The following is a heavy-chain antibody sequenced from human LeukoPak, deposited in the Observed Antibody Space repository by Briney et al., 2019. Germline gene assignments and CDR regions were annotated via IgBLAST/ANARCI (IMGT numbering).Heavy chain of an antibody. V-gene: IGHV3-30*03. J-gene: IGHJ4*02. Sequence: GGSLRLSCAASGFTFSSYGMHWVRQAPGKGLEWVAVISYDGSNKYYADSVKGRFTIPRDNSKNTLYLQMNSLRAEDTAVYYCARGGGIVVVPAVYWGQGTLVTVSS. CDR3: ARGGGIVVVPAVY. CDR2: ISYDGSNK. CDR1: GFTFSSYG. D-gene: IGHD2-2*01.